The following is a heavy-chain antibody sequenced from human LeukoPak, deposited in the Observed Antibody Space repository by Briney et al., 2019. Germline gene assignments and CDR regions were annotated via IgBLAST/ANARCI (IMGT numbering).Heavy chain of an antibody. CDR2: IYPGDSDT. D-gene: IGHD3-22*01. Sequence: GESLKISCKGSGYSFTSYWIGWVRQVPGKGLEWMGIIYPGDSDTRYSPSFQGQVTISADKSISTAYLQWSSLKASDTAMYYCARHAIHYYDSSGYYFEPWTYDAFDIWGQGTMVTVSS. V-gene: IGHV5-51*01. J-gene: IGHJ3*02. CDR3: ARHAIHYYDSSGYYFEPWTYDAFDI. CDR1: GYSFTSYW.